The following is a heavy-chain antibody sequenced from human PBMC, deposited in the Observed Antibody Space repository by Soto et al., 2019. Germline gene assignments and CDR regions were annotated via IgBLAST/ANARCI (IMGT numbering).Heavy chain of an antibody. CDR2: IYHSGST. J-gene: IGHJ6*02. Sequence: QVQLQESGPGLVKPSQTLSLTCTVSGGSISSPDFFWAWVRQRPGKGLEWIGYIYHSGSTYYNPSLQSRLTISIDTSESQFSLRLNSVTAADTAVYYCARDSTMTSAWRGLGVWGQGTSVTVSS. CDR3: ARDSTMTSAWRGLGV. CDR1: GGSISSPDFF. V-gene: IGHV4-31*03. D-gene: IGHD5-12*01.